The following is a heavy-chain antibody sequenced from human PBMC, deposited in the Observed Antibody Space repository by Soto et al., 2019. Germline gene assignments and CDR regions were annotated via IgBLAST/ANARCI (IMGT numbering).Heavy chain of an antibody. V-gene: IGHV3-7*01. CDR2: IKQDGSEK. CDR3: ARGLTYYYGSGSYYGVVPFDY. J-gene: IGHJ4*02. D-gene: IGHD3-10*01. Sequence: GGSLRLSCAASGFTFSSYWMSWVRQAPGKGLKWVANIKQDGSEKYYVDSVKGRFTISRDNAKNSLYLQMNSLRAEDTAVYYCARGLTYYYGSGSYYGVVPFDYWGQGTLVTVSS. CDR1: GFTFSSYW.